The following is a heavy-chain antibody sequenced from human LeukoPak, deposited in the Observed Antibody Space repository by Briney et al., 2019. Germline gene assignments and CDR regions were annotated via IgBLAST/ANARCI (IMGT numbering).Heavy chain of an antibody. V-gene: IGHV3-30*04. D-gene: IGHD5-24*01. CDR1: GLNFDNFA. CDR3: ARPSPPGDGYNPPDH. CDR2: ISHDGRTK. J-gene: IGHJ4*02. Sequence: GRSLRLSCVVSGLNFDNFAMHWVRHPLGNGREWVAVISHDGRTKYYADSMKGRITISSDKSKNTLFLQMNNLRSEDTAVYFCARPSPPGDGYNPPDHWGQGTLVTVSS.